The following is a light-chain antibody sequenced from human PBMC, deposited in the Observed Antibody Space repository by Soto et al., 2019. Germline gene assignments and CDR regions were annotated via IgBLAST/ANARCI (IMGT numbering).Light chain of an antibody. CDR3: CSYAGSYSYV. J-gene: IGLJ1*01. CDR1: NSDVGGYKY. Sequence: SALTQPRSVSGSPVQSVTISCTGTNSDVGGYKYVSWYQQYPGKAPKLMIYDVSKRPSGVPDRFSGSKSVNTASLTISGLQAEDEVDYFCCSYAGSYSYVFGTGTKLTVL. CDR2: DVS. V-gene: IGLV2-11*01.